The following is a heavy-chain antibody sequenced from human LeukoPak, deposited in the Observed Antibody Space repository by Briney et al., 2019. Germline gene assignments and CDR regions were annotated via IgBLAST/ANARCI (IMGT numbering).Heavy chain of an antibody. Sequence: SETLSLTCTVSGGSIRSSSHFWVCVRQPPGKGLEWIGSINYSGTTYYTSSLKSRVTMSVDTSKSQFSLKLTSVTAADTAVYYCARLNSGSYGNYFDYWGQGTLVTVSS. CDR2: INYSGTT. D-gene: IGHD1-26*01. CDR1: GGSIRSSSHF. V-gene: IGHV4-39*01. CDR3: ARLNSGSYGNYFDY. J-gene: IGHJ4*01.